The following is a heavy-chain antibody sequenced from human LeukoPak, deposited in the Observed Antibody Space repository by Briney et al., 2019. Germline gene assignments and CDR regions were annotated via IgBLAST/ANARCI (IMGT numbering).Heavy chain of an antibody. CDR3: AKVTGDYYDTSGAFDY. V-gene: IGHV3-33*06. CDR1: GFIFSSYG. CDR2: IWHVGIND. J-gene: IGHJ4*02. Sequence: GGSLRLSCAASGFIFSSYGMHWVRQAPGKGVEGVARIWHVGINDHYADSLQGRFTISRDNSKNTLYLQMNSLRPEDTAIYYCAKVTGDYYDTSGAFDYWGQGTLVTVSS. D-gene: IGHD3-22*01.